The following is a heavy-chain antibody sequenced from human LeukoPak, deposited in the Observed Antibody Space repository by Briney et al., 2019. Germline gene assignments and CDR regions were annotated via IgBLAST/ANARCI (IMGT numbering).Heavy chain of an antibody. V-gene: IGHV3-23*01. CDR2: INNSGGST. Sequence: GGSLRLSCAASGFTFSSYAMSWVRQAPGKGLEWVSSINNSGGSTYYADSVKGRFTISRDNSKNTLYLQMNSLRAEDTAVYYCAKGFGSSRWFDPWGQGTLVTVSS. D-gene: IGHD6-13*01. CDR3: AKGFGSSRWFDP. J-gene: IGHJ5*02. CDR1: GFTFSSYA.